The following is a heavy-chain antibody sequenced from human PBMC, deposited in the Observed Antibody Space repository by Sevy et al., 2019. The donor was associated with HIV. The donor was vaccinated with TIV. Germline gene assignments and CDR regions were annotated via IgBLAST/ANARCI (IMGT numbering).Heavy chain of an antibody. J-gene: IGHJ4*02. CDR2: IFWDDAT. Sequence: SGPTLVKPTQTLTLTCTFSGFSFSTSGVGVGWIRLPPGKALEWLALIFWDDATRYSPSLQSRLTITKDTSKDQVVLTMANMDPVDTGTYYCAHRRSKGITITEFDFWGQGTPVTVPQ. V-gene: IGHV2-5*02. CDR1: GFSFSTSGVG. CDR3: AHRRSKGITITEFDF. D-gene: IGHD3-9*01.